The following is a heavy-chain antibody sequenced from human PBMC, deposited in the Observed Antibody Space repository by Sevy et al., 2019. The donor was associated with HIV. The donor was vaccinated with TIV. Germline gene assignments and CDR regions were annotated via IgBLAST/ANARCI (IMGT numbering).Heavy chain of an antibody. CDR1: GYTFTGYY. V-gene: IGHV1-2*02. D-gene: IGHD3-22*01. Sequence: ASVKVSCKASGYTFTGYYMHWVRQAPGQGLEWMGWINPNSGGTNYAQKFQGRVTMTRDTSISTADMELSRLRSDDTAVYYCASTRYYYDSSGDRAFDIWGQGTMVTVSS. CDR2: INPNSGGT. CDR3: ASTRYYYDSSGDRAFDI. J-gene: IGHJ3*02.